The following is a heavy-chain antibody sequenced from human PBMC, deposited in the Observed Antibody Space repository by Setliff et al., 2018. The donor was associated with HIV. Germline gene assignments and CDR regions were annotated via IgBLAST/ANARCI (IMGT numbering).Heavy chain of an antibody. J-gene: IGHJ6*02. Sequence: ASVKVSCKASGYTFTDYAMHWVRQAPGQRLEWVGWINVVNGNIKYSQKFQGRVTITTDESTSTAYMELSGLRSEDTAVYYCAKDDYGDYGSSYYFGMDVWGQGTTVTVSS. CDR2: INVVNGNI. CDR3: AKDDYGDYGSSYYFGMDV. D-gene: IGHD4-17*01. V-gene: IGHV1-3*01. CDR1: GYTFTDYA.